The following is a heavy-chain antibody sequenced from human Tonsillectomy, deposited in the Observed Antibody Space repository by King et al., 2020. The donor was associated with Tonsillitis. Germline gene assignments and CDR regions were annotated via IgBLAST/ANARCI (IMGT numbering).Heavy chain of an antibody. CDR3: ARESSPSSWYFSTRYYYKGMDV. Sequence: VKLVESGGGVVQPGRSLRLSCAASGFTFSSYGMHWVRQAPGKGLEWVAVISYDGSNKYYGDSVKGRFTISRDNSKNTLYLQMKSLRAEDTAVYYCARESSPSSWYFSTRYYYKGMDVWGQGTPVTVSS. V-gene: IGHV3-33*05. CDR1: GFTFSSYG. J-gene: IGHJ6*02. CDR2: ISYDGSNK. D-gene: IGHD6-13*01.